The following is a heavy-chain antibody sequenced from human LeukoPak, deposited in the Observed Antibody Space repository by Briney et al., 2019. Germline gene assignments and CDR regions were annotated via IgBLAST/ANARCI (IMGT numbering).Heavy chain of an antibody. Sequence: SETLSLTCTVSGGSISSGDYYWSWIRQPPGKGLEWIGYIYYSGSTYYNPSLKSRVTISVDTSKNQFSLKLSSVTAADTAVYYCASDMVRGVMVHAFDIWGQGTMVTASS. CDR3: ASDMVRGVMVHAFDI. D-gene: IGHD3-10*01. J-gene: IGHJ3*02. CDR1: GGSISSGDYY. V-gene: IGHV4-30-4*01. CDR2: IYYSGST.